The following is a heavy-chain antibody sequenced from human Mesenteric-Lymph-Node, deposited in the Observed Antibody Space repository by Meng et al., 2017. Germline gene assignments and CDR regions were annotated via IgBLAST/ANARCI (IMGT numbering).Heavy chain of an antibody. J-gene: IGHJ4*02. CDR3: ASQSPYGDYDY. CDR1: GYSFTSYW. V-gene: IGHV5-51*01. D-gene: IGHD4-17*01. CDR2: IYPGDSDT. Sequence: GGSLRLSCKGSGYSFTSYWIGWVRQMPGKGLEWMGIIYPGDSDTRYSPSFQGQVTISADKSISTAYLQWSSLKASDTAMYYCASQSPYGDYDYWGQGTLVTVSS.